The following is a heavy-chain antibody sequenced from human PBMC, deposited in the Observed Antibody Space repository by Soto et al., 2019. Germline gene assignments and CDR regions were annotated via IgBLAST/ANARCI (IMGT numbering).Heavy chain of an antibody. V-gene: IGHV1-18*01. CDR1: GYTFTSYG. CDR3: AREGCSGGSCPYYYYYGMDV. D-gene: IGHD2-15*01. CDR2: ISAYNGST. J-gene: IGHJ6*02. Sequence: QVQLVQSGAEVKKPGASVKVSCKASGYTFTSYGISWVRQAPGQGLEWMGWISAYNGSTNYAQKLQGRVTMTTDTSTSTAYMELRSLRSDDTAVYYCAREGCSGGSCPYYYYYGMDVWGQGTTVTVSS.